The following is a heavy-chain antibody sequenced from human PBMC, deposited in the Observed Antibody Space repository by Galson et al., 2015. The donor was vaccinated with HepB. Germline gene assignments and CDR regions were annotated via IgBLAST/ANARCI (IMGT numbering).Heavy chain of an antibody. J-gene: IGHJ3*02. CDR3: AKDRGAFDI. Sequence: SLRLSCAASGFTFSSYGMHWVRQAPGKGLEWVAIISFDGNDKYYADSVKGRFSISRDNSGNTLFLVMNNLRGDDTGVYYCAKDRGAFDIWGQGTMVTVSS. CDR1: GFTFSSYG. CDR2: ISFDGNDK. V-gene: IGHV3-30*18. D-gene: IGHD3-10*01.